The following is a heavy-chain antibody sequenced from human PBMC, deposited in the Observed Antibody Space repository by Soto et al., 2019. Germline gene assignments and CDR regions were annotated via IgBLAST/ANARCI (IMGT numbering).Heavy chain of an antibody. V-gene: IGHV3-15*07. Sequence: GGSLRLSCAASGFTFSNAWMNWVRQAPGKGLEWVGRIKSKTDGGTTDYAAPVKGRFTISRDNAKNSLYLQMNSLRAEDTAVYYCATAVFSSSRLRDYWGQGTLVTVSS. D-gene: IGHD6-13*01. CDR3: ATAVFSSSRLRDY. J-gene: IGHJ4*02. CDR2: IKSKTDGGTT. CDR1: GFTFSNAW.